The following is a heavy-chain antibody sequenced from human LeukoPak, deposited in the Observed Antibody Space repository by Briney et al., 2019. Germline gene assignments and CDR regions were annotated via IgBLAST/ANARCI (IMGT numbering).Heavy chain of an antibody. D-gene: IGHD4-23*01. CDR1: GFTFSSYG. V-gene: IGHV3-30*02. CDR3: AKDWRWELPIYGFNI. CDR2: IRYDGSNK. J-gene: IGHJ3*02. Sequence: GGSLRLSCAASGFTFSSYGMHWVRQAPGKGLEWVAFIRYDGSNKYYADSVKGRFTISRDNSKNTLYLQMNSLGAEDTAVYYCAKDWRWELPIYGFNIWGQGTMVTVSS.